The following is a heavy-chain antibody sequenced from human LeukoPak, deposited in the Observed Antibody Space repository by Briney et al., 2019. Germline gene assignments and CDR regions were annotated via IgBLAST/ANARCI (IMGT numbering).Heavy chain of an antibody. D-gene: IGHD3-22*01. Sequence: SVKVSCMASGGTFSSYAISWVRQAPGQGLEWMGRIIPIFGTANYAQKFQGRVTITTDESTSTAYMELSSLRSEDTAVYYCARDYYDSSGYYAFDIWGQGTMVTVSS. CDR3: ARDYYDSSGYYAFDI. CDR2: IIPIFGTA. CDR1: GGTFSSYA. V-gene: IGHV1-69*05. J-gene: IGHJ3*02.